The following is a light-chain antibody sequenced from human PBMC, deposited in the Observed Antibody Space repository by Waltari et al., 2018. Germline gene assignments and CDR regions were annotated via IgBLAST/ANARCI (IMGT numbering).Light chain of an antibody. CDR3: QQYNSYPYT. CDR1: QSISRW. Sequence: IQMTHSLSTLSASVGHRVTITFRASQSISRWLACYQEKPGKAPYLLIYKASNLETGVPSRFSGSESGTEFTLTISSLQPDDFATYYCQQYNSYPYTFGQGTKLEIK. V-gene: IGKV1-5*03. CDR2: KAS. J-gene: IGKJ2*01.